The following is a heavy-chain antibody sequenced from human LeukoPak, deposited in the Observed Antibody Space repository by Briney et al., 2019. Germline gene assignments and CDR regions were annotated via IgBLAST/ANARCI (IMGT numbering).Heavy chain of an antibody. CDR1: GGTFSSYA. Sequence: ASVKVSCKASGGTFSSYAISWVRQAPGQGLKWMGGIIPIFGTANYAQKFQGRVTITTDESTSTAYMELSSLRSEDTAVYYCASDTGYFDSTTLGYWGQGTLVTVSS. D-gene: IGHD2/OR15-2a*01. V-gene: IGHV1-69*05. J-gene: IGHJ4*02. CDR3: ASDTGYFDSTTLGY. CDR2: IIPIFGTA.